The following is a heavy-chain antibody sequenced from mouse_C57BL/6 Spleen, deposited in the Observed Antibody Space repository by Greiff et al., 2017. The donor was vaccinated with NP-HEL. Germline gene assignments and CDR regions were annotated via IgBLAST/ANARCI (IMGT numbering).Heavy chain of an antibody. Sequence: VQLKQSGPELVKPGASVKISCKASGYTFTDYYMNWVKQSHGKSLEWIGDINPNNGGTSYNQKFKGKATLTVDKSSSTAYMELRSLTSEDSAVYYCARWITTVVATDYWGQGTTLTVSS. V-gene: IGHV1-26*01. D-gene: IGHD1-1*01. J-gene: IGHJ2*01. CDR3: ARWITTVVATDY. CDR2: INPNNGGT. CDR1: GYTFTDYY.